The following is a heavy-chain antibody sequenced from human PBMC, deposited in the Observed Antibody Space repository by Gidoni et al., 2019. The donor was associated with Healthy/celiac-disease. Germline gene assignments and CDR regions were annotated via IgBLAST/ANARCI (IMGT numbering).Heavy chain of an antibody. D-gene: IGHD3-22*01. CDR3: ARADYYDSSANWFDP. CDR1: GGSTRSGGYY. V-gene: IGHV4-31*03. J-gene: IGHJ5*02. Sequence: QVQLQESGPGLVKPSQTLSLTCTVSGGSTRSGGYYWSWIRQHPGKGLEWIGYIYYSGSTYYNPSLKSRVTISVDTSKNQFSLKLSSVTAADTAVYYCARADYYDSSANWFDPWGQGTLVTVSS. CDR2: IYYSGST.